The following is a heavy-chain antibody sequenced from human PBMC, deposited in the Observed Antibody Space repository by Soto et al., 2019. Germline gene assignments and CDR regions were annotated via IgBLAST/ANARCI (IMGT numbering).Heavy chain of an antibody. D-gene: IGHD6-13*01. Sequence: GGFLRLSCAASGFTFSSYAMSWVRQAPGKGLEWVSAISGSGGSTYYADSVKGRFTISRDNSKNTLYLQMNSLRAEDTAVYYCAKGGKYSSSWPFDYWGQGTLVTVSS. V-gene: IGHV3-23*01. CDR2: ISGSGGST. J-gene: IGHJ4*02. CDR1: GFTFSSYA. CDR3: AKGGKYSSSWPFDY.